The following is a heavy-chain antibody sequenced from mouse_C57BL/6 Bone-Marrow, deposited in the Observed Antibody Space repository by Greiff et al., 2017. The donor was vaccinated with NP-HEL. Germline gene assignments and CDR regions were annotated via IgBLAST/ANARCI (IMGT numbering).Heavy chain of an antibody. Sequence: QVHVKQSGPELVKPGASVKLSCKASGYTFTGYDINWVKQRPGQGLEWIGWIYPSDGSIKYNEKFKGKATLTVDTSSSTAYMELHSLTSEDSAVYFCAKEGPFDYWGQVTTLTVSS. V-gene: IGHV1-85*01. CDR3: AKEGPFDY. D-gene: IGHD3-3*01. J-gene: IGHJ2*01. CDR1: GYTFTGYD. CDR2: IYPSDGSI.